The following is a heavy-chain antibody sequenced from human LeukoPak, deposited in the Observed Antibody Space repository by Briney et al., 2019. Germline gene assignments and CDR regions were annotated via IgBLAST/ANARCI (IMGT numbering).Heavy chain of an antibody. CDR1: GCTFTDYY. D-gene: IGHD2-2*01. V-gene: IGHV1-69-2*01. CDR2: VDPEDGAT. J-gene: IGHJ4*02. Sequence: ASAKVSCKVSGCTFTDYYMHWVQQAPGKGLEWMGLVDPEDGATIYAENFQGRVTITADTSTDTAYMELSSLRSEDTAVYYCATCTIPPFDYWRQGTLVTVSS. CDR3: ATCTIPPFDY.